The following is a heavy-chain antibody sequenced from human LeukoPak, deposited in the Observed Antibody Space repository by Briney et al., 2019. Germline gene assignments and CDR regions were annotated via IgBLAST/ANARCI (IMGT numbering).Heavy chain of an antibody. CDR1: GGSISSGGYY. Sequence: SQTLSLTCTVSGGSISSGGYYWSWIRQPPGKGLEWIGYIYHSGSTYYNPSLKSRVTISVDRSKNQFSLKLSSVTAADTAVYYCARVYSSGSRAFQHWGQGTLVTVSS. CDR2: IYHSGST. CDR3: ARVYSSGSRAFQH. V-gene: IGHV4-30-2*01. J-gene: IGHJ1*01. D-gene: IGHD6-19*01.